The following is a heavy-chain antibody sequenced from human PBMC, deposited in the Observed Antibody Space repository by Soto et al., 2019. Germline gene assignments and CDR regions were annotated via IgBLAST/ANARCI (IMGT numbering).Heavy chain of an antibody. CDR2: ISGSGGST. D-gene: IGHD3-10*01. CDR1: GFTFSSYA. J-gene: IGHJ4*02. V-gene: IGHV3-23*01. CDR3: AKDKHYYGSGTKGPFDY. Sequence: GGSLRLSCAASGFTFSSYAMSWVRQAPGKGLEWVSAISGSGGSTYYADFVKGRFTISRDNSKNTLYLQMNSLRAEDTAVYYCAKDKHYYGSGTKGPFDYWGQGTLVTVSS.